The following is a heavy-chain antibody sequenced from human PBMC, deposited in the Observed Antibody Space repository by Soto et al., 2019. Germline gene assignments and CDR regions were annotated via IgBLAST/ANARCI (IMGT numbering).Heavy chain of an antibody. CDR1: GFTLYTYA. CDR2: ITHDGSRK. J-gene: IGHJ4*02. D-gene: IGHD1-1*01. V-gene: IGHV3-30-3*01. CDR3: ASLADY. Sequence: GGSLRLSCEVSGFTLYTYAMQWVRQAPGKGLEWVALITHDGSRKVYADPVKGRFTISRDTSKNTVDLQMDSLRPEDSAVYYWASLADYWGRGTLVPVSS.